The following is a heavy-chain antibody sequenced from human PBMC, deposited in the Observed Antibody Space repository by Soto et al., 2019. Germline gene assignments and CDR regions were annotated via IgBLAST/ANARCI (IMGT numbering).Heavy chain of an antibody. Sequence: QVQLQESGPGLVKPSQTLSLTCTVSGGSISSGGYYWSWIRQHPGKGLEWIGYIYYSGSTYYNPSIKSRVTISVDTSKNQFSLKLSSVTAADTAVYYCARGDLTGYYRFGYFDYWGQGTLVTVSS. CDR2: IYYSGST. J-gene: IGHJ4*02. V-gene: IGHV4-31*03. CDR1: GGSISSGGYY. D-gene: IGHD3-9*01. CDR3: ARGDLTGYYRFGYFDY.